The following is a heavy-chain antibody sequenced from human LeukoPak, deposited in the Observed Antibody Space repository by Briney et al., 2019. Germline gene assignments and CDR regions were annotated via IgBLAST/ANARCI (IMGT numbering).Heavy chain of an antibody. J-gene: IGHJ4*02. V-gene: IGHV3-30*02. CDR3: AKDRGRDGYKPFDY. CDR2: IHYAGSNK. Sequence: PGGSLRLSCTASGFTLSNYWMTWVRQAPGKGLEWVAFIHYAGSNKYYADSVEGRFSISRDNSKNTLYLQMNSPRAEDTAVYYCAKDRGRDGYKPFDYWGQGTLVTVSS. D-gene: IGHD5-24*01. CDR1: GFTLSNYW.